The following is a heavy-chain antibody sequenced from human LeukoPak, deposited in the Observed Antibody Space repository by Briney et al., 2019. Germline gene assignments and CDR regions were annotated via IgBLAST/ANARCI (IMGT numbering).Heavy chain of an antibody. CDR1: GFTFSNHW. D-gene: IGHD6-19*01. CDR3: AKAYSSGWYEGYYFDY. V-gene: IGHV3-23*01. J-gene: IGHJ4*02. Sequence: GGSLRLSCEVSGFTFSNHWMSWVRQAPGKGLEWVSAISGSGGSTYYADSVKGRFTISRDNSKNTLYLQMNSLRAEDTAVYYCAKAYSSGWYEGYYFDYWGQGTLVTVSS. CDR2: ISGSGGST.